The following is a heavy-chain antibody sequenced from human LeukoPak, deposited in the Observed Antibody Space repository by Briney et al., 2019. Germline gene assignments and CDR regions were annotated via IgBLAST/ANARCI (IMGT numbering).Heavy chain of an antibody. CDR2: IYYGGSP. J-gene: IGHJ5*02. Sequence: PSETLSLTCTVSGGYISSYYWSWIRQPPGKGLEWIGYIYYGGSPKYNPSLKSRVTISLDTSKNQFSLKLSSVTAADTAVYYCARSTYCSGGSCFLGRWFDPWGQGTLVTVSS. CDR3: ARSTYCSGGSCFLGRWFDP. V-gene: IGHV4-59*08. D-gene: IGHD2-15*01. CDR1: GGYISSYY.